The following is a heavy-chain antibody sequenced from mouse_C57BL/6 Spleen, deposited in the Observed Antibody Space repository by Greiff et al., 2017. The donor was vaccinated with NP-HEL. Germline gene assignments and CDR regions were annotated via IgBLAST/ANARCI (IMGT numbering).Heavy chain of an antibody. D-gene: IGHD1-1*01. CDR1: GYTFTSYW. CDR3: ASYYGSSLDY. V-gene: IGHV1-69*01. Sequence: QVQLQQSGAELVMPGASVKLSCKASGYTFTSYWMHWVKQRPGQGLEWIGEIDPSDSYTNYNQKFKGKSTLTVDKSSSTAYMQLSSLTSEDSAVYYCASYYGSSLDYWGQGTTLTVSS. J-gene: IGHJ2*01. CDR2: IDPSDSYT.